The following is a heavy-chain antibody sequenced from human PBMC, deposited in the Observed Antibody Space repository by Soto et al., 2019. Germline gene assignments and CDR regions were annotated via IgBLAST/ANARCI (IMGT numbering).Heavy chain of an antibody. Sequence: ASVKVSCKASGYTFTSYGISWVRQAPGQGLEWMGWISAYNGNTNYAQKLQGRVTMTTDTSTSTAYMELRSLRSDDTAVYYCARNVHTAMGDWYFDLWGRGTLVTVSS. V-gene: IGHV1-18*01. J-gene: IGHJ2*01. CDR3: ARNVHTAMGDWYFDL. D-gene: IGHD5-18*01. CDR1: GYTFTSYG. CDR2: ISAYNGNT.